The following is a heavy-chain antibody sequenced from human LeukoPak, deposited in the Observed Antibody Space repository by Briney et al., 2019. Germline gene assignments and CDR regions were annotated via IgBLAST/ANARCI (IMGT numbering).Heavy chain of an antibody. CDR1: GFTFSSYA. V-gene: IGHV3-30-3*01. CDR2: ISDDGSNK. CDR3: ASRDDFWSGYSFDY. J-gene: IGHJ4*02. Sequence: GGSLRLSCAAAGFTFSSYAMHWVRQAPGKGLEWVAVISDDGSNKYYADSVKGRFTISRDNSKNTLYLQMNSLRAEDTAVYYCASRDDFWSGYSFDYWGQGTLVTVSS. D-gene: IGHD3-3*01.